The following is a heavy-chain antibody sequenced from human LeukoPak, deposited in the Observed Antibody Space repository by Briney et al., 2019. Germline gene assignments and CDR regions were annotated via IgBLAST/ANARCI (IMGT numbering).Heavy chain of an antibody. CDR3: AKDLHDYGNYVGWFDS. J-gene: IGHJ5*01. V-gene: IGHV3-23*01. CDR2: ISGSGGST. CDR1: GFTFSSYA. D-gene: IGHD4-11*01. Sequence: GGSLRLSCAASGFTFSSYAMDWVRQAPGKGLEWVSAISGSGGSTYYADSVKGRFTISRDNSKTTLFLQMHSLRAEDTAVYYCAKDLHDYGNYVGWFDSWGQGTLVTVSS.